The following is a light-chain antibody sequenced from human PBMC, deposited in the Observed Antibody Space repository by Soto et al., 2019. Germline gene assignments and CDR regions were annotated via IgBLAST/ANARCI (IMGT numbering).Light chain of an antibody. CDR1: SSDVGGYNF. Sequence: QSVLTQPASVSGSPGQSITISCTGTSSDVGGYNFVSWYQQHPGKAPKVMIYDVTKRPSGVPDRFSGSKSGNTASLTVSALQAEDEADYYCSSYTDRKNLVFGTGTKVTVL. CDR2: DVT. V-gene: IGLV2-8*01. J-gene: IGLJ1*01. CDR3: SSYTDRKNLV.